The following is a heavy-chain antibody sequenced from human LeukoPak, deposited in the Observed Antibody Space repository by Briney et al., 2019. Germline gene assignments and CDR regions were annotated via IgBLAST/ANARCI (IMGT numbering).Heavy chain of an antibody. CDR1: GFIFSSHS. J-gene: IGHJ4*02. D-gene: IGHD3-22*01. CDR2: ISSSSSTI. V-gene: IGHV3-48*01. Sequence: GGSLRLSCAASGFIFSSHSMNWVRQAPGKGLEWVSYISSSSSTIYYADSVKGRFTVSRDNAKNSLYLQMNSLRAEDTAVYYCARDSYYDSSGYLDYWGQGTLVTVSS. CDR3: ARDSYYDSSGYLDY.